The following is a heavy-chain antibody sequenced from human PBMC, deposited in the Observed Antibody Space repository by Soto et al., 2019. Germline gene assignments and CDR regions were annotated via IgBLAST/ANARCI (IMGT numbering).Heavy chain of an antibody. Sequence: QVQLQESGPGLVKPSQTLSLTCTVSGGSISSGGYYWSWIRQHPGKGLEWIGYIYYSGSTYYNPSLKSRVTISIDTSKNQLSRKLSSVTAADTAVYNGARETKSWNSFYYYYGMDVWGDGTTVTV. CDR3: ARETKSWNSFYYYYGMDV. D-gene: IGHD1-7*01. V-gene: IGHV4-31*03. J-gene: IGHJ6*02. CDR1: GGSISSGGYY. CDR2: IYYSGST.